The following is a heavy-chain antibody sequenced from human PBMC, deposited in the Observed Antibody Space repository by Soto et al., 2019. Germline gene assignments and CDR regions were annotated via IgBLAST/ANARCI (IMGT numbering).Heavy chain of an antibody. V-gene: IGHV3-72*01. Sequence: GGSLRLSCVASGFTFSDHYMDWVRQAPGKGLEWVGRSRNKANSYTTEYAASVKGRFTISRDDSTTSLYLQMNSLRTEDTAVYYCLSSRYSIGWHTDYWGQGTLVTVSS. D-gene: IGHD6-19*01. CDR1: GFTFSDHY. CDR3: LSSRYSIGWHTDY. J-gene: IGHJ4*02. CDR2: SRNKANSYTT.